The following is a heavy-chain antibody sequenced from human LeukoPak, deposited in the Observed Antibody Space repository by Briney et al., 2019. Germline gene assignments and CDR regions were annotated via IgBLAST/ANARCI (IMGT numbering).Heavy chain of an antibody. CDR1: GFTFSSFA. V-gene: IGHV3-30-3*01. CDR2: ISYDGSNK. J-gene: IGHJ4*02. Sequence: GGSLRLSCTASGFTFSSFAMHWVRQAPGKGLEWVAVISYDGSNKYFADSVRGRFTISRDNSKNTLFLQMNSLRAEDTAVYYCARDQMISAAGLDYWGQGTLVTVSS. CDR3: ARDQMISAAGLDY. D-gene: IGHD6-13*01.